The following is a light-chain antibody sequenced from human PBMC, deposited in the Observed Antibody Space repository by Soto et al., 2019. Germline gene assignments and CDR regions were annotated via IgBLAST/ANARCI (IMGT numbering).Light chain of an antibody. CDR3: SSFSSSSTFA. J-gene: IGLJ2*01. Sequence: QSALTQPASVSGSPGQSITISCTGTSSDVGGYNHVSWYQQHPGVAPKLMIYDVNYRPSGVSNRFSGSKSGNTASLTISGLQADDEADYYCSSFSSSSTFAFGGGTKLTVL. CDR2: DVN. CDR1: SSDVGGYNH. V-gene: IGLV2-14*01.